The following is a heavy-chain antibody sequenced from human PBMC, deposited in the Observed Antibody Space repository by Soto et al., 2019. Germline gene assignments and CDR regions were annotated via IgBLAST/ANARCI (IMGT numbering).Heavy chain of an antibody. J-gene: IGHJ5*02. Sequence: QVQLQESGPGLVKPSQTLSLTCTVSGGSISSGGYYWNWIRQHPGKGLEWIGYIFYIGSTYYNPSLKSRVTHSVDTSKNPFSLKLNSVTAADPAGYYCARSVFPWGQGTLVTVSS. CDR1: GGSISSGGYY. CDR2: IFYIGST. CDR3: ARSVFP. V-gene: IGHV4-31*03.